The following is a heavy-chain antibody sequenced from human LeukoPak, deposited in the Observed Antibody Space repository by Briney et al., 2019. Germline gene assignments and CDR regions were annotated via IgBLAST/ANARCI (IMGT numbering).Heavy chain of an antibody. D-gene: IGHD3-10*01. CDR2: INHSGST. Sequence: SETLSLTCAVYGGSFSSYYWSWVRQPPGKGLEWIGEINHSGSTNYNPSLKSRVTISVDTSKNQFSLKLSSVTAADTALYYGARDLHYCLRHNNYFYYCIDFWGQGTPVTVSS. J-gene: IGHJ6*02. V-gene: IGHV4-34*01. CDR3: ARDLHYCLRHNNYFYYCIDF. CDR1: GGSFSSYY.